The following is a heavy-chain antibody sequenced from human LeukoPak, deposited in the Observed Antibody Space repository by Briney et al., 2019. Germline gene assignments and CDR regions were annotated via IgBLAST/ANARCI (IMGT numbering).Heavy chain of an antibody. J-gene: IGHJ4*02. D-gene: IGHD1-26*01. Sequence: ASVKVSCKASGYTFTSYGISWVRQAPGQGLEWMGWISAKNGNTNYAQKLQGRVTMTTDTSTSTAYMELRGLRSDDTAVYYCARDTEWEKNPDYFDYWGQGTLVTVSS. CDR2: ISAKNGNT. V-gene: IGHV1-18*01. CDR3: ARDTEWEKNPDYFDY. CDR1: GYTFTSYG.